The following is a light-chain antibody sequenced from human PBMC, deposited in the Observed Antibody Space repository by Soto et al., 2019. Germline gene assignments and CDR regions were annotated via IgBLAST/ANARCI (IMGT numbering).Light chain of an antibody. CDR3: QQYNSPYT. CDR2: KAS. J-gene: IGKJ2*01. CDR1: QTISSW. Sequence: DMHMTQSPSTLSASVGDRVTITCRASQTISSWLAWYQQKPGKAPKLLIYKASSLESGVPSRFSGSGSGTEFTLTISSLQPDDFATYYCQQYNSPYTFGQGTKLEIK. V-gene: IGKV1-5*03.